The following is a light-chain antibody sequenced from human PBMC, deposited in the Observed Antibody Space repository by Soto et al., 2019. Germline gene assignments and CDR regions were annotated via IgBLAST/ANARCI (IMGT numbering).Light chain of an antibody. CDR1: SSDVGGYNF. J-gene: IGLJ3*02. Sequence: QSVLTQPPSASGSPGQSVTISCTGSSSDVGGYNFVSWFQQYPGKAPKFVIFDVTKRPSGVPDRFSGSKSGNTAYLTVSGLQAEDEADYYCSSHAGSSTLFGGGTKLTVL. V-gene: IGLV2-8*01. CDR2: DVT. CDR3: SSHAGSSTL.